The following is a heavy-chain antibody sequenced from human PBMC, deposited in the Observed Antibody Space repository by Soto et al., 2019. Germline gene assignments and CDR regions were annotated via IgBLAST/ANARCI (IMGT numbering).Heavy chain of an antibody. J-gene: IGHJ4*02. V-gene: IGHV1-3*01. Sequence: ASVKVSCRASGYTFTGYAMHWVRQAPGQSLECMGWINPANGDTRYSQKFQGRVTITRDTSATTAYMDLNSLIPDDTAIYYCAKSGSLDSWGQGTPVTVSS. D-gene: IGHD1-26*01. CDR1: GYTFTGYA. CDR3: AKSGSLDS. CDR2: INPANGDT.